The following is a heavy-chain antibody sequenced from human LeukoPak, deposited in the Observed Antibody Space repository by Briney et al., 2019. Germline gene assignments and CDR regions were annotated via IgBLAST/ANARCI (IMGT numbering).Heavy chain of an antibody. J-gene: IGHJ3*02. D-gene: IGHD2-15*01. V-gene: IGHV4-34*01. CDR1: GGSFSGYY. Sequence: SETLSLTCAVYGGSFSGYYWSWIRQPPGKGLEWIGSIYYSGSTYYNPSLKSRVTISVDTSKNQFSLKLSSVTAADTAVYYCARVDVVVVAATYAFDIWGQGTMVTVSS. CDR2: IYYSGST. CDR3: ARVDVVVVAATYAFDI.